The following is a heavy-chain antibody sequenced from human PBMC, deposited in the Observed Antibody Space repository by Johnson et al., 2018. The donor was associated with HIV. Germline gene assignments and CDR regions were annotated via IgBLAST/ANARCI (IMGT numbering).Heavy chain of an antibody. J-gene: IGHJ3*02. Sequence: QVQLVESGGGLVKPGGSLRLSCVASGFPFSTYTMHWVRQAPGRALEWVALLSYDGSKKYYGDSVKGRFTISRDNSKNTLYLQMNSLRAEDTAVYYCARGRYYDSSGYESGAFDIWGQGTMVTVSS. CDR2: LSYDGSKK. CDR3: ARGRYYDSSGYESGAFDI. D-gene: IGHD3-22*01. V-gene: IGHV3-30*14. CDR1: GFPFSTYT.